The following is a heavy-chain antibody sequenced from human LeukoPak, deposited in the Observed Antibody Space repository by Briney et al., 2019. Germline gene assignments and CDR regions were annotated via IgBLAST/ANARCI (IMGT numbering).Heavy chain of an antibody. J-gene: IGHJ3*02. CDR2: IRGSGGTI. CDR1: GFTFSSYA. D-gene: IGHD1-20*01. CDR3: AKDTGRITITVPKDAFDI. Sequence: GGSLRLSCAASGFTFSSYAMSWVRQAPGKGLEWVSAIRGSGGTIYYADSVKGRFTISRDNSKNTLYLQMNSLRAEDTAVYYCAKDTGRITITVPKDAFDIWGQGTMVTVSS. V-gene: IGHV3-23*01.